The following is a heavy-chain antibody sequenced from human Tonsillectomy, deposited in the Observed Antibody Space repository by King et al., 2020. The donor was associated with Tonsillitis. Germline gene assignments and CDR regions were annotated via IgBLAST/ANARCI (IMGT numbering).Heavy chain of an antibody. V-gene: IGHV4-34*01. CDR1: GGSLSGHY. Sequence: VQLQQWGAGLLKPSETLSLTCAVYGGSLSGHYWSWIRQPPGKGLEWIGEVNHRGSTNYNPSIKSRVTISVDTSKIQFSLKLTSVTSADTAVYYCAPGGTCPVRMDVWGQGTTVTVSS. J-gene: IGHJ6*02. D-gene: IGHD1-26*01. CDR2: VNHRGST. CDR3: APGGTCPVRMDV.